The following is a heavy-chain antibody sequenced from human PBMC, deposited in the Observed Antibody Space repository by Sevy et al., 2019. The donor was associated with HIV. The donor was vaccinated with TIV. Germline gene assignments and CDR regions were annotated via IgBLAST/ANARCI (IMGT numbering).Heavy chain of an antibody. CDR1: GFTFSSYA. CDR3: AREGDYYGSGSFSLFDY. V-gene: IGHV3-30-3*01. CDR2: ISYDGSNK. Sequence: GGSLRLSCAASGFTFSSYAMHWVRQAPGKGLEWVAVISYDGSNKYYADSVKGRFTISRDNSKNMLYLQMNSLRAEDTAVYYCAREGDYYGSGSFSLFDYWGQGTLVTVSS. J-gene: IGHJ4*02. D-gene: IGHD3-10*01.